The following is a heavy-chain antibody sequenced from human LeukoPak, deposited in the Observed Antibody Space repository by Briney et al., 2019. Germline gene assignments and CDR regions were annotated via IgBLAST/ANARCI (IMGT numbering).Heavy chain of an antibody. V-gene: IGHV3-11*03. CDR3: ATYFYASGSSD. Sequence: GGSLRLSCAASGFIFSDYSMSWIRQAPGKGLEWVSYISTHSTYTHYADSVRGRFTISRDNAMNSLYLQMNSLRAEDTAVYYCATYFYASGSSDWGQGTLVTVPS. J-gene: IGHJ4*02. CDR1: GFIFSDYS. CDR2: ISTHSTYT. D-gene: IGHD3-10*01.